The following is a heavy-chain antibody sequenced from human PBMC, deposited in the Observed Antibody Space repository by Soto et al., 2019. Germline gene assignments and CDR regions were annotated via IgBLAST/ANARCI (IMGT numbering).Heavy chain of an antibody. J-gene: IGHJ4*02. CDR2: INHSGST. D-gene: IGHD3-10*01. CDR1: GGSFSGYY. Sequence: SETLSLTCAVYGGSFSGYYWSWIRQPPGKGLEWIGEINHSGSTNYNPSLKSRVTISVDTSKNQFSLKLSSVTAADTAVYYCARGYGSGSPLMHYFDYWGQGTLVTVSS. V-gene: IGHV4-34*01. CDR3: ARGYGSGSPLMHYFDY.